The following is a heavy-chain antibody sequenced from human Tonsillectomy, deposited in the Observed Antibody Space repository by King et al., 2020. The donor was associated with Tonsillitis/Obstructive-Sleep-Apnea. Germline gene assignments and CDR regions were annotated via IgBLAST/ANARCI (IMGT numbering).Heavy chain of an antibody. Sequence: VQLVEAGGGLVQPGGSLRLYCAASGFTFSSYAMSWVRQAPGKGLEWVSAISGSGGSTYYADSVKGRFTISRDNSKNTLYLQMNSLRAEDTAVYYCAKVGPLYYYDSSGYFQHWGQGTLVTVSS. V-gene: IGHV3-23*04. CDR2: ISGSGGST. J-gene: IGHJ1*01. CDR3: AKVGPLYYYDSSGYFQH. CDR1: GFTFSSYA. D-gene: IGHD3-22*01.